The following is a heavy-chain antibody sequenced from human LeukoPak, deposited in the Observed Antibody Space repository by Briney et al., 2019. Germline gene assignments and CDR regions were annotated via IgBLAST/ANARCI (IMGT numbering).Heavy chain of an antibody. CDR3: AKEGRPYYGSGNYYNVGFD. V-gene: IGHV3-30*02. Sequence: PGGSLRLSCAASGFTFSSYGMHWVRQAPGKGLEWVAFIRYDGTDKNYADSVKGRFTISRENSKNILYLQMNSLRPEDTAVYYCAKEGRPYYGSGNYYNVGFDWGQGTLVTVSS. D-gene: IGHD3-10*01. CDR1: GFTFSSYG. J-gene: IGHJ4*02. CDR2: IRYDGTDK.